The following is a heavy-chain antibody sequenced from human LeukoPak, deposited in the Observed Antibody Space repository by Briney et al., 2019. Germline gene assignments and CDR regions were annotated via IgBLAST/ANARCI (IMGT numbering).Heavy chain of an antibody. J-gene: IGHJ4*02. D-gene: IGHD3-22*01. CDR2: ISYDGSNK. CDR1: GFTFSSYA. V-gene: IGHV3-30-3*01. CDR3: ARDSGGYYYVGFDY. Sequence: GGSLRLSCAASGFTFSSYAMHWVRQAPGKGLEWVALISYDGSNKYYADSVKGRFTISRDNSKNTLYLQMNSLGAEDTAVYYCARDSGGYYYVGFDYWGQGTLVTVSS.